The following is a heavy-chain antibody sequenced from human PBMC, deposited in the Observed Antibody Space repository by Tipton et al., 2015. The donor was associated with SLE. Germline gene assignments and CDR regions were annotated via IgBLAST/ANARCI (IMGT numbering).Heavy chain of an antibody. CDR3: ARSGYGLHFDY. J-gene: IGHJ4*02. V-gene: IGHV3-7*01. CDR1: GFTFSSYW. Sequence: SLRLSCAASGFTFSSYWMSWVRQAPGKGLEWVANIKQDGSEKYYVDSVKGRFTISRGNAKNSLYLQMNSLRAEDTAVYYCARSGYGLHFDYWGQGTLVTVSS. CDR2: IKQDGSEK. D-gene: IGHD5-12*01.